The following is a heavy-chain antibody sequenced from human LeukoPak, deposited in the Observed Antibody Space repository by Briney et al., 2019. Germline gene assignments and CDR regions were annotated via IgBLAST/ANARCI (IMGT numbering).Heavy chain of an antibody. Sequence: KTSETLSLTCTVSGGSISSSSYYWGWIRQPPGKGLEWIGSIYYSGSTYYNPSLKSRVTISVDTSKNQFSLKLSSVTAADTAVYYCARHPPTYSQYRGAFDIWGQGTMVTVSS. V-gene: IGHV4-39*01. CDR2: IYYSGST. CDR3: ARHPPTYSQYRGAFDI. J-gene: IGHJ3*02. D-gene: IGHD5-12*01. CDR1: GGSISSSSYY.